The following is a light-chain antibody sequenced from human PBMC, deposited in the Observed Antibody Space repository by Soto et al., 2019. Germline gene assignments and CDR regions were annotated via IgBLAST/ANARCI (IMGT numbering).Light chain of an antibody. Sequence: QSALTQPASVSGSPGQSITISCTGTSSDVGSYDLLSWYQQHPGKAPKVMIYEATKRPSGVSNRFSGSKSGDTASLTISGLQAEDEADYYCCSYARGATYVFGTGTKVTVL. V-gene: IGLV2-23*01. CDR2: EAT. J-gene: IGLJ1*01. CDR3: CSYARGATYV. CDR1: SSDVGSYDL.